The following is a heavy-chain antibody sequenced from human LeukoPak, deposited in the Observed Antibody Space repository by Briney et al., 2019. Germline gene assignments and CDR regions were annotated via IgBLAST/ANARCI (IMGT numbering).Heavy chain of an antibody. CDR3: VRDRWPGLGDF. D-gene: IGHD3/OR15-3a*01. CDR1: GFIVSESY. J-gene: IGHJ6*02. Sequence: GGSLRLSCAASGFIVSESYMSWVRQAPGKGLEWVSTVYSGGLTFYADPVKGRFTISRDNSKNTLYLQMSILRAEDTAVYYCVRDRWPGLGDFWGQGTTVTVSS. CDR2: VYSGGLT. V-gene: IGHV3-66*01.